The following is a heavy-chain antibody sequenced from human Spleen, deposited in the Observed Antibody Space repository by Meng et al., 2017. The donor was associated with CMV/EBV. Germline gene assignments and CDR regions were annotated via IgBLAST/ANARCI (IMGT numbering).Heavy chain of an antibody. D-gene: IGHD2-2*02. CDR2: ISGSGGST. J-gene: IGHJ3*02. CDR3: AKDQLLYGIGALDI. V-gene: IGHV3-23*01. CDR1: GFTFSSYA. Sequence: GGSLRLSCAAPGFTFSSYAMNWVRQAPGKGLEWVSAISGSGGSTYYADSVKGRFTISRDNSKNTLYLQMNSLRAEDTAVYYCAKDQLLYGIGALDIWGQGTMVTVSS.